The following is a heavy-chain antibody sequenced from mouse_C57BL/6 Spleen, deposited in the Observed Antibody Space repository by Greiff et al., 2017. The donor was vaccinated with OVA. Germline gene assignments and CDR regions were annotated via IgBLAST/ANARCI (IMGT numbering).Heavy chain of an antibody. D-gene: IGHD1-1*01. V-gene: IGHV1-26*01. J-gene: IGHJ1*03. CDR2: INPNNGGT. Sequence: VQLQQSGPELVKPGASVKISCKASGYTFTDYYMNWVKQSHGKSLEWIGDINPNNGGTSYNQKFKGKATLTVDKSSSTAYMELRSLTSEDSAVYYCARQRTVARYFDVWGTGTTVTVSS. CDR1: GYTFTDYY. CDR3: ARQRTVARYFDV.